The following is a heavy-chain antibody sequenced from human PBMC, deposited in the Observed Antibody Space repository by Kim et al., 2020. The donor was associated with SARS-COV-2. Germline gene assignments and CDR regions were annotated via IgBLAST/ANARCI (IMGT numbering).Heavy chain of an antibody. V-gene: IGHV4-39*01. D-gene: IGHD5-18*01. Sequence: SETLSLTCTVSGGSISSSSYYWGWIRQPPGKGLEWIGSIYYSGSTYYNPSLKSRVTISVDTSKNQFSLKLSSVTAADTAVYYCARSAGYSYGSDYWGQGTQVTVSS. CDR3: ARSAGYSYGSDY. CDR2: IYYSGST. J-gene: IGHJ4*02. CDR1: GGSISSSSYY.